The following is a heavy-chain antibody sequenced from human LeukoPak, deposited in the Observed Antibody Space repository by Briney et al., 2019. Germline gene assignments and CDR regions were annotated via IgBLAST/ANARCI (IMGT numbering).Heavy chain of an antibody. Sequence: PSETLSLTCTVSGGSISSSYYYWGWLRQPPGKGLEWIGTISYSGTTYYNPSLESRVTISVDTSRNQFSLKLTSVTAADTAVYYCARHKMGTTRLYYFDYWGQGTLVTISS. J-gene: IGHJ4*02. CDR1: GGSISSSYYY. CDR3: ARHKMGTTRLYYFDY. D-gene: IGHD1-26*01. CDR2: ISYSGTT. V-gene: IGHV4-39*01.